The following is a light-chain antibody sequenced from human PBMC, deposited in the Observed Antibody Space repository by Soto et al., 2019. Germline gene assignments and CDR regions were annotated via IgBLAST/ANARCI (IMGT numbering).Light chain of an antibody. V-gene: IGLV2-11*01. J-gene: IGLJ1*01. CDR2: DVS. CDR3: CSYAGSYTYV. CDR1: SSDVGGYNY. Sequence: QSVLTQPRSVSGSPGQSATISCTGTSSDVGGYNYVSWYQQHPGKAPKLMIYDVSKRPSGVPDRFSGSKSGNTASLTISGLQAEDEADYYCCSYAGSYTYVFGTGTKVTV.